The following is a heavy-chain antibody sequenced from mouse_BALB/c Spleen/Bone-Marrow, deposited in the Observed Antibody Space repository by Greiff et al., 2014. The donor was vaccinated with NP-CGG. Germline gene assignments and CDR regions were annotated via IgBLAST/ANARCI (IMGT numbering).Heavy chain of an antibody. CDR1: GYTFTSYY. CDR3: TGGGWLAMDY. CDR2: INPSNGGT. V-gene: IGHV1S81*02. D-gene: IGHD2-3*01. Sequence: QVQLQQSGAELVKPGASVKLSCKASGYTFTSYYMYWVKQRPGQGLEWIGEINPSNGGTNFNEKFKSKATLTVDKSSSTAYMQLSSLTSEDSAVYYCTGGGWLAMDYWGQGTSVTVSS. J-gene: IGHJ4*01.